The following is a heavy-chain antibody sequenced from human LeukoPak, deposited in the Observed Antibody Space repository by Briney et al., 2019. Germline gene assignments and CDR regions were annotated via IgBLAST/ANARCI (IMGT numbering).Heavy chain of an antibody. D-gene: IGHD3-10*01. V-gene: IGHV2-70*11. CDR2: IDWDDDK. CDR3: ARITMVRGVIVIFDY. Sequence: SGPTLVNPTQTLTLTCTFSGFSLSSSVMCVSWIRQPPGKALEWLARIDWDDDKYYSTSLRSRLTISKDTSKNQVVLTMSNLDPADTATYYCARITMVRGVIVIFDYWGQGTLVTVST. J-gene: IGHJ4*02. CDR1: GFSLSSSVMC.